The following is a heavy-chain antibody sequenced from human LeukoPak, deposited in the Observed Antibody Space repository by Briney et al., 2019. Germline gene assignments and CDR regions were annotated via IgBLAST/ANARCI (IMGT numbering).Heavy chain of an antibody. CDR1: GYTFTGYY. J-gene: IGHJ3*02. V-gene: IGHV1-2*02. CDR3: ARILDVWGSYRYAFDI. CDR2: INPNSGGT. D-gene: IGHD3-16*02. Sequence: ASVKVSCKASGYTFTGYYMHWVRQAPGKGVEGMGWINPNSGGTKYAQKFQGRVTMTRDTSISTAYMELRRLRSDDTAVYYCARILDVWGSYRYAFDIWGQGTMVTVSS.